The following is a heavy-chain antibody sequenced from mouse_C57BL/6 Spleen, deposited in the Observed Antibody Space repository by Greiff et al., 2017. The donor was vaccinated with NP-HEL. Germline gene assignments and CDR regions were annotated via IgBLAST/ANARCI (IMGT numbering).Heavy chain of an antibody. V-gene: IGHV7-3*01. Sequence: EVKLVESGGGLVQPGGSLSLSCAASGFTFTDYYMSWVRQPPGKALEWLGFIRNKANGYTTEYSASVKGRFTISRDNSQSILYLQMNALRAEDSATYYCARRYYYGSSGYFDYWGQGTTLTVSS. CDR1: GFTFTDYY. J-gene: IGHJ2*01. CDR3: ARRYYYGSSGYFDY. CDR2: IRNKANGYTT. D-gene: IGHD1-1*01.